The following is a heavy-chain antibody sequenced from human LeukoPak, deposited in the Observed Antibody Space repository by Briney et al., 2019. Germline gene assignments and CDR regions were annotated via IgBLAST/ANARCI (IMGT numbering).Heavy chain of an antibody. D-gene: IGHD2-2*01. V-gene: IGHV7-4-1*02. CDR3: ASIGYCSSTSCGHWFDP. J-gene: IGHJ5*02. Sequence: ASVKVSCKASGYTFASYAMNWVRQAPGQGLEWMGWINTNTGNPTYAQGFTGRFVFSLDTSVSTAYLQISSLKAEDTAVYYCASIGYCSSTSCGHWFDPWGQGTLVTVSS. CDR2: INTNTGNP. CDR1: GYTFASYA.